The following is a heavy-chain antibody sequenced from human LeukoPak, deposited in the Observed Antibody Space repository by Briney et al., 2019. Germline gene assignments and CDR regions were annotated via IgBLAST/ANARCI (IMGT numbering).Heavy chain of an antibody. CDR3: AKCSRVDWLPIDY. J-gene: IGHJ4*02. CDR1: GFTFSNYA. CDR2: ISGSGGST. D-gene: IGHD3-9*01. V-gene: IGHV3-23*01. Sequence: GGSLRLSCAASGFTFSNYAMTWVRQAPGKGLEWVSAISGSGGSTYYANSVKGRFTISRDNSKNTLYLQMNSLRADDTAVYYCAKCSRVDWLPIDYWGRGTLVTVSS.